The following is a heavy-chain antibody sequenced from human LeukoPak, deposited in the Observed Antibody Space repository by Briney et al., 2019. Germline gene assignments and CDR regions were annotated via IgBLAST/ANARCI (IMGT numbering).Heavy chain of an antibody. J-gene: IGHJ4*02. CDR1: GYTFTDYY. CDR2: INPNDGDT. D-gene: IGHD2-2*01. V-gene: IGHV1-2*02. CDR3: ARANFLYCSSSTCLFDY. Sequence: ASVKVSCKASGYTFTDYYMHWVRQAPGQGFEWMGWINPNDGDTNYAQKFQGRVTMTGDTSISTAHMEVSRLRSDETAVYYCARANFLYCSSSTCLFDYWGQGTLVTVSS.